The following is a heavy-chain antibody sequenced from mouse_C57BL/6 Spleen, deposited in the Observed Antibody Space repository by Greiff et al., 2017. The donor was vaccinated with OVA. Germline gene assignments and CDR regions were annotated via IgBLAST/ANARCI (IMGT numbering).Heavy chain of an antibody. Sequence: VQLQQSGPELVKPGASVKLSCKASGFAFSSSWMNWVKQRPGKGLEWIGRIYPGDGDTNYNGKFKGKATMTADKTSTTAYMQLSSLTSEDSAVYFCAPYYYGSSYWYCDVWGTGTTVTVAS. V-gene: IGHV1-82*01. CDR2: IYPGDGDT. CDR3: APYYYGSSYWYCDV. CDR1: GFAFSSSW. J-gene: IGHJ1*03. D-gene: IGHD1-1*01.